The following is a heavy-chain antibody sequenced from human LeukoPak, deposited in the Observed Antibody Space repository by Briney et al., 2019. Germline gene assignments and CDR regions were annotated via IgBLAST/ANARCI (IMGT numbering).Heavy chain of an antibody. J-gene: IGHJ4*02. CDR2: IFGSGGSA. CDR3: AKEADTAMAGDDY. Sequence: GGSLRLSCAASGFTFNSYAMYWVRQAPGKGLEWVSGIFGSGGSAHYADSVKGRFTISRDNSKNTVYLQMDSLRVEDTAVYYWAKEADTAMAGDDYWGQGTLVTVSS. V-gene: IGHV3-23*01. D-gene: IGHD5-18*01. CDR1: GFTFNSYA.